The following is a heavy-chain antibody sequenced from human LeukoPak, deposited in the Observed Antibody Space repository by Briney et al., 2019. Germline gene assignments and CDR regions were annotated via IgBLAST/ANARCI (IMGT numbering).Heavy chain of an antibody. D-gene: IGHD3-3*01. J-gene: IGHJ3*02. CDR1: GFTFSSYW. CDR3: ARVRIFGVVIHAFDI. Sequence: GSLRLSCAASGFTFSSYWMSWVRQAPGKGLEWVANMKQDGSEKYYVDSVKGRFTISRDNAKNSLYLQMNSLRAEDTAVYYCARVRIFGVVIHAFDIWGQGTMVTVSS. V-gene: IGHV3-7*01. CDR2: MKQDGSEK.